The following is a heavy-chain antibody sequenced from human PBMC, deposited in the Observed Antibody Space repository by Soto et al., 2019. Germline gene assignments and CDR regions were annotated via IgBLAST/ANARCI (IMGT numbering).Heavy chain of an antibody. J-gene: IGHJ3*02. Sequence: ASVKVSCKASGYTFTNYGISWARQAPGQGLEWMGWISAYNGNRNYLQNLQGRVTMTTDTSTSTASMELRSLRSDDTAVYYCARNNYGDERGGAFDIWGQGTMVTGSS. D-gene: IGHD4-17*01. CDR3: ARNNYGDERGGAFDI. CDR2: ISAYNGNR. CDR1: GYTFTNYG. V-gene: IGHV1-18*01.